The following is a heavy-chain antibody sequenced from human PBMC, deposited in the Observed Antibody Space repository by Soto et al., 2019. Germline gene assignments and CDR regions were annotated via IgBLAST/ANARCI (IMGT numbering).Heavy chain of an antibody. CDR2: IKSKTDGGTT. CDR3: TTDLWYYYDSSGYSLDAFDI. Sequence: KPGGSLRLSCAASGFTFSNAWMSWVRQAPGKGLEWVGRIKSKTDGGTTDYAAPVKGRFTISRDDSKNALYLQMNSLKTEDTAVYYCTTDLWYYYDSSGYSLDAFDIWGQGTMVTVSS. V-gene: IGHV3-15*01. D-gene: IGHD3-22*01. J-gene: IGHJ3*02. CDR1: GFTFSNAW.